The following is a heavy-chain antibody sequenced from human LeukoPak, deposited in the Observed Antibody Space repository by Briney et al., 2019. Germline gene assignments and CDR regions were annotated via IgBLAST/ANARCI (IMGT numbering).Heavy chain of an antibody. V-gene: IGHV3-30*02. CDR1: GFTFSSYG. J-gene: IGHJ5*02. CDR3: ARGPPLFDP. Sequence: GGSLRLSCAASGFTFSSYGMHWVRQAPGKGLEWVAFIRYDGSNKYYADSVKGRFTISRDNAKNSLYLQMNNLRAEDTGVYYCARGPPLFDPWGQGTLVAVSS. CDR2: IRYDGSNK.